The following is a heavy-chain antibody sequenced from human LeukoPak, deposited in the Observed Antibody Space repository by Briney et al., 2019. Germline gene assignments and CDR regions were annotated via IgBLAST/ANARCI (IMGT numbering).Heavy chain of an antibody. J-gene: IGHJ4*02. Sequence: GGSPRLSCAASGFTFSSYAMSWVRQAPGKGLEWVSAISGSGGSTYYADSVKGRFTISSDNSKNTLYLQMNSLRAEDTAVYYCAKDGRDSSGYRFDYWGQGTLVTVSS. V-gene: IGHV3-23*01. CDR2: ISGSGGST. CDR3: AKDGRDSSGYRFDY. D-gene: IGHD3-22*01. CDR1: GFTFSSYA.